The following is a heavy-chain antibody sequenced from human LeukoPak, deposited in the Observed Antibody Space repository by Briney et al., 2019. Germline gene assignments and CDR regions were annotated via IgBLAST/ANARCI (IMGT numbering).Heavy chain of an antibody. V-gene: IGHV3-23*01. D-gene: IGHD2-2*01. J-gene: IGHJ4*02. CDR3: AKVPGIVVVPAAMLSPYFDY. CDR2: ISGSGGST. CDR1: GFTFSSYA. Sequence: GGSLRLSCAASGFTFSSYAMSWVRQAPGKGLEWVSAISGSGGSTYYADSVKGRFTISRDNSKNTLYLQMNSLRAEDTAVYYCAKVPGIVVVPAAMLSPYFDYWGQGTLVTASS.